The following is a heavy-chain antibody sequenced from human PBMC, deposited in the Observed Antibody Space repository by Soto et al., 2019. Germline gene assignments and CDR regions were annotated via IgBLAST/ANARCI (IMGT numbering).Heavy chain of an antibody. J-gene: IGHJ4*02. CDR3: AIDEGYCSGGSCYNY. Sequence: QVQLVQSGAEVKKPGSSVKVSCKASGGTFSSYTISWVRQAPGQGLEWMGRIIPILGIANYAQKFQGRVTITADKSTSTAYTELSSLRSEDTAVYYCAIDEGYCSGGSCYNYWGQGTLVTVSS. CDR1: GGTFSSYT. D-gene: IGHD2-15*01. V-gene: IGHV1-69*02. CDR2: IIPILGIA.